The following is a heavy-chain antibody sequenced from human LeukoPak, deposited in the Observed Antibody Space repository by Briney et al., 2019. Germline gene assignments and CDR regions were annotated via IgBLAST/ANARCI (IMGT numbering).Heavy chain of an antibody. V-gene: IGHV6-1*01. Sequence: SQTLSLTCAISGDSVSSNSATWNWIRQSPSRGPEWLGRTNYRSKWYNDYAVSVESRITINPDTSKNQFSLQLNSVTPEDTAVYYCARDRDSITMVRGVILDYWGQGTLVTVSS. J-gene: IGHJ4*02. D-gene: IGHD3-10*01. CDR1: GDSVSSNSAT. CDR3: ARDRDSITMVRGVILDY. CDR2: TNYRSKWYN.